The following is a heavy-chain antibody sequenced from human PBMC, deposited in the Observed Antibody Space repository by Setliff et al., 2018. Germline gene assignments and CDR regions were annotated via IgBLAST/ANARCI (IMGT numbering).Heavy chain of an antibody. Sequence: PGGSLRLSCAASGFTFTSHGMHWVRQAPGKGLEWLASINPHGSEKYYADSVKGRFTISRDNAKNSLSLQMNNLRTEDTAVYYCFGAGTCSYWGQGTLVTVSS. D-gene: IGHD3-10*01. CDR2: INPHGSEK. V-gene: IGHV3-7*01. CDR1: GFTFTSHG. CDR3: FGAGTCSY. J-gene: IGHJ4*02.